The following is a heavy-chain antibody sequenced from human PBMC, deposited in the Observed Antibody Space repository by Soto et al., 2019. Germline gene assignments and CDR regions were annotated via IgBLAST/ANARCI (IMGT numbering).Heavy chain of an antibody. CDR3: ARCYCSVGSCFTCWHFDL. D-gene: IGHD2-15*01. Sequence: QVQVVQSGAEVKKPGASVKVACKASGYSFTTFGMIWVRQAPGQGLGWMGWISIEKGDTNSAQKFQDRVTMTTDTSTSTAYMELRSLTSDDTAVYYCARCYCSVGSCFTCWHFDLWGRGTLVTVSS. J-gene: IGHJ2*01. CDR2: ISIEKGDT. V-gene: IGHV1-18*01. CDR1: GYSFTTFG.